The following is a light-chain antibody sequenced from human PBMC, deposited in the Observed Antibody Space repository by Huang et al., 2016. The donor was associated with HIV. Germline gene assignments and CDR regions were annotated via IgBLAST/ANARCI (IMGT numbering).Light chain of an antibody. J-gene: IGKJ1*01. CDR1: QSVRSN. Sequence: EIVMTQSPATLSVSPGERATLSCRASQSVRSNIDWYQHKVGQAPRLLIFGASTRAAGVPARFSGSGSGTEFTLTISSLQSEDFATYYCQQYNNWPPRGTFGQGTKVEIK. CDR2: GAS. CDR3: QQYNNWPPRGT. V-gene: IGKV3-15*01.